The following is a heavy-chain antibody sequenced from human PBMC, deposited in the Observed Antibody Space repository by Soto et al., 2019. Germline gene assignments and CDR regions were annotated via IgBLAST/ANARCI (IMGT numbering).Heavy chain of an antibody. V-gene: IGHV1-69*02. J-gene: IGHJ4*02. D-gene: IGHD2-15*01. Sequence: SVKVSSKASRYSFTRYYMHWVRQAPGQGLEWMGRINPILGIANYAQKFQGRVTITGDKSTSTAYMELSSLRSEDTAVYYCAQVSTRWPGYWGQGTLVTVFS. CDR1: RYSFTRYY. CDR3: AQVSTRWPGY. CDR2: INPILGIA.